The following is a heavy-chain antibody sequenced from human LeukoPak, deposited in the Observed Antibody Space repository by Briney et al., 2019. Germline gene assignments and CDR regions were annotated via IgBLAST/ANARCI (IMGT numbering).Heavy chain of an antibody. Sequence: GGSLRLSCAASGFTFSSYAMHWVRQAPGKGLEWVAVISYDGSNKYYADSVKSRFTISRDNSKNTLYLQMNSLRAEDTAVYYCARDYYDSSGYPTGGYYFDYWGQGTLVTVSS. V-gene: IGHV3-30-3*01. D-gene: IGHD3-22*01. CDR3: ARDYYDSSGYPTGGYYFDY. CDR2: ISYDGSNK. J-gene: IGHJ4*02. CDR1: GFTFSSYA.